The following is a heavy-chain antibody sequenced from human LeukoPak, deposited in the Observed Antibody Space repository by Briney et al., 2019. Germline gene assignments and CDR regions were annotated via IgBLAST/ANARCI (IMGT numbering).Heavy chain of an antibody. CDR2: ISAYNGNT. D-gene: IGHD3-22*01. Sequence: ASVKVSCKASGYTFTSYGISWVRQAPGQGLEWMGWISAYNGNTNYAQKLQGRVTMTTDTSTSTDYMELRSLRSDDTAVYYCARSDYYDSSGYLPFDYWGQGTMVTVSS. CDR3: ARSDYYDSSGYLPFDY. J-gene: IGHJ4*02. CDR1: GYTFTSYG. V-gene: IGHV1-18*01.